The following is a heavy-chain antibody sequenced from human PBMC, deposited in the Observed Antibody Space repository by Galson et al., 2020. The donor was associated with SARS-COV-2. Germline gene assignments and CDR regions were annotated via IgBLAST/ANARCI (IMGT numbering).Heavy chain of an antibody. Sequence: TGRSLRLSCSASGSTFSSYTMTCVRQAPGKGLEWVSSIRSTRSYIYYANSLTGRFTLSRDHAWDPLYLQMNSLRAEDTAVYYCARARGGTYDVLGGYYKGVLDCWGQGTLVTVSS. CDR2: IRSTRSYI. D-gene: IGHD3-9*01. CDR1: GSTFSSYT. J-gene: IGHJ4*02. CDR3: ARARGGTYDVLGGYYKGVLDC. V-gene: IGHV3-21*01.